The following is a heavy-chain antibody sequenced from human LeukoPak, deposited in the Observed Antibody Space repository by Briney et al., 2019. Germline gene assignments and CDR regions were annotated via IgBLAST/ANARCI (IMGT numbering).Heavy chain of an antibody. CDR2: IIPILGIA. D-gene: IGHD5-18*01. CDR3: ARGAYSYGAFFDY. V-gene: IGHV1-69*04. Sequence: SVKVSCKASGGTFSSYAISWVRQAPGQGPEWMGRIIPILGIANYAQKFQGRVTITADKSTSTAYMELSSLRSEDTAVYYCARGAYSYGAFFDYWGQGTLVTVSS. CDR1: GGTFSSYA. J-gene: IGHJ4*02.